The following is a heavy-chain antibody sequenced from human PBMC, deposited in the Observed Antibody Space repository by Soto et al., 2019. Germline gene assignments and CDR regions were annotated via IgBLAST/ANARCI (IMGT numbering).Heavy chain of an antibody. J-gene: IGHJ4*02. CDR2: ISYGGSNK. V-gene: IGHV3-30-3*01. CDR1: GFTFSSYA. D-gene: IGHD6-6*01. CDR3: ARASIAARPYYFDY. Sequence: GGSLRLSCAASGFTFSSYAMHWVRQAPGKGLEWVAVISYGGSNKYYADSVKGRFTISRDNSKNTLYLQMNSLRAEDTAVYYCARASIAARPYYFDYWGQGTLVTVSS.